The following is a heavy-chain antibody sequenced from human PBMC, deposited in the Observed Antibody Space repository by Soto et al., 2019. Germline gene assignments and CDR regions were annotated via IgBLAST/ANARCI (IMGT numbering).Heavy chain of an antibody. Sequence: QVTLKESGPVLVKPTETLTLTCTVSGFSLSNARMGVSWIRQPPGKALEWLAHIFSNDEKSYSTSLKSRLTISKVTSKSQVVLTMTNMEPVDTATYYCARLIASRYYYYYYGMDVWGQWTTVTVSS. CDR1: GFSLSNARMG. CDR3: ARLIASRYYYYYYGMDV. V-gene: IGHV2-26*01. D-gene: IGHD3-22*01. J-gene: IGHJ6*02. CDR2: IFSNDEK.